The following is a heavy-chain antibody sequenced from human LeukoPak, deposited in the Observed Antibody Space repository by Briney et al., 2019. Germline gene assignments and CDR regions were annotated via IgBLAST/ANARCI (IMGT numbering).Heavy chain of an antibody. D-gene: IGHD6-19*01. Sequence: SETLSLTCTVSGGSISSYYWSWIRQPPGKGLEWIGYIYYSGSTNYNTSLKSRVTISVDTSKNQFSLKLSSVTAADTAVYYCAGGSGWYSYYFDYWGQGTLVTVSS. J-gene: IGHJ4*02. CDR1: GGSISSYY. CDR2: IYYSGST. V-gene: IGHV4-59*01. CDR3: AGGSGWYSYYFDY.